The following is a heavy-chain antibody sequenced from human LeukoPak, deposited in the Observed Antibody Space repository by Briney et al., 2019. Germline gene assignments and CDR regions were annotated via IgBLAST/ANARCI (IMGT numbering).Heavy chain of an antibody. CDR2: IYTSGST. Sequence: SETLSLTCTVSGGSISSYYWSWIRQPPGKGLEWIGYIYTSGSTNYNPSLKSRVTILVDTSKNQFSLKLSSVTAADTAVYYCARRVGARFDYWGQGTLVTVSS. D-gene: IGHD1-26*01. J-gene: IGHJ4*02. V-gene: IGHV4-4*09. CDR1: GGSISSYY. CDR3: ARRVGARFDY.